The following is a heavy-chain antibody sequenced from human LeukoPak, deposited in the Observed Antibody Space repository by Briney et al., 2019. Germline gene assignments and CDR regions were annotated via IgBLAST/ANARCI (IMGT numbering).Heavy chain of an antibody. J-gene: IGHJ4*02. CDR1: GYTFTGYY. D-gene: IGHD3-22*01. CDR3: ARDYYDSSGFPGDY. Sequence: ASVKVSCKASGYTFTGYYMHWVRQAPGQGREWMGWINPNSGGTNYAQKFQGRVTMTRDTSISTAYMELSRLRSDDTAGYYCARDYYDSSGFPGDYWGQGTLVTVSS. V-gene: IGHV1-2*02. CDR2: INPNSGGT.